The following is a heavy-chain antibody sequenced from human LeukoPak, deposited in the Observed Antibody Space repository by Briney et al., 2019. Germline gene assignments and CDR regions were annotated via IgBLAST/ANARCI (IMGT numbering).Heavy chain of an antibody. V-gene: IGHV1-2*02. D-gene: IGHD6-13*01. CDR3: ARGQAAAGDFDY. CDR1: GYTFTGYY. Sequence: ASVKVSCKASGYTFTGYYMHWVRQAPGQGLEWMGWINPNSGGTNYAQKLQGRVTMTTDTSTSTAYMELRSLRSDDTAVYYCARGQAAAGDFDYWGQGTLVTVSS. CDR2: INPNSGGT. J-gene: IGHJ4*02.